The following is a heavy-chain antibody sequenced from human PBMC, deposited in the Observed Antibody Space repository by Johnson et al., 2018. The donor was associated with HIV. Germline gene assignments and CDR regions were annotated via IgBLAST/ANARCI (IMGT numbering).Heavy chain of an antibody. CDR2: IKQDGSEK. V-gene: IGHV3-7*05. J-gene: IGHJ3*02. CDR1: GFTFSSYW. CDR3: ARDDDVKAFDI. Sequence: VLLVESGGGLVQPGRSLRLSCAASGFTFSSYWMSWVRQAPGKGLEWVANIKQDGSEKYYVDSVKGRFTISRDNAKNSLYLQMNSLRAEDTAVYYCARDDDVKAFDIWGQGTMVTVSS. D-gene: IGHD1-1*01.